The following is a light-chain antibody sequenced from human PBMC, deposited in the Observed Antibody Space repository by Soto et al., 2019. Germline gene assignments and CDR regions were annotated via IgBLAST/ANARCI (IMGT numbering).Light chain of an antibody. V-gene: IGKV1-5*03. Sequence: DIQITHSPSTLSGSIGDKVSITCRASQSISSWLAWYQQKPGKAPKLLIYKASTLKSGVPSRFSGSGSGTEFTPTISSLQPDDFATYYCQHYNSYSEAFGQGTKVDIK. CDR1: QSISSW. J-gene: IGKJ1*01. CDR2: KAS. CDR3: QHYNSYSEA.